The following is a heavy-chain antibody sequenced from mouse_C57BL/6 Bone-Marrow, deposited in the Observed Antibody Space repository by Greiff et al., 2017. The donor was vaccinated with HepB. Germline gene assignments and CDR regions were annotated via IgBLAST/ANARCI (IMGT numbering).Heavy chain of an antibody. D-gene: IGHD2-4*01. CDR2: IYPGEGDT. Sequence: VKLQESGPELVKPGASVKISCKASGYAFSSSWMTWVKQRPGKGLEWIGRIYPGEGDTNYNGKFKGKATLTADTSSSTAYMQLSSLTSKDSTVYFCARESYYDYDGYAMDYWGQGTSVTVSS. CDR1: GYAFSSSW. CDR3: ARESYYDYDGYAMDY. J-gene: IGHJ4*01. V-gene: IGHV1-82*01.